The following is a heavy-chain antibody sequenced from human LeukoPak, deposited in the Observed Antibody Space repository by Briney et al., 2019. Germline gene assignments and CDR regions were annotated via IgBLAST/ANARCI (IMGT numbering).Heavy chain of an antibody. D-gene: IGHD4/OR15-4a*01. Sequence: PGRSLRLSCAASGFTFSSYAMHWVRQAPGKGLEWVAVISYDGSNKYYADSVKGRFTISRDNSKNTLYLQMNSLRAEDTAVYHCARDSSAMVEFFDYWGQGTLVTVSS. V-gene: IGHV3-30-3*01. CDR2: ISYDGSNK. J-gene: IGHJ4*02. CDR1: GFTFSSYA. CDR3: ARDSSAMVEFFDY.